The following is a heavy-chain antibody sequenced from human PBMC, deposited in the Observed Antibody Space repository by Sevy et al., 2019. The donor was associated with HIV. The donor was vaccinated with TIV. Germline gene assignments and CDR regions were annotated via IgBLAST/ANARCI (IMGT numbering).Heavy chain of an antibody. V-gene: IGHV4-59*01. CDR3: AGGTYCSSTSCLAYDY. CDR1: GGSISSYY. J-gene: IGHJ4*02. Sequence: SETLSLTCTVSGGSISSYYWSWIRQPPGKGLEWIGYIYYSWSTNYNPSLKSRVTISVDTSKNQFSLKLSSVTAADTAVYYWAGGTYCSSTSCLAYDYWGQGTLVTVSS. CDR2: IYYSWST. D-gene: IGHD2-2*01.